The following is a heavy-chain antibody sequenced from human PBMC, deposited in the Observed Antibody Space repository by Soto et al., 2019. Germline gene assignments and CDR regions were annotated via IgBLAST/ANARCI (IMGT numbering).Heavy chain of an antibody. J-gene: IGHJ4*02. V-gene: IGHV1-18*04. CDR1: GYTFTSYG. Sequence: ASVKVSCKASGYTFTSYGISWVRQAPGQGLEWMGWISAYNGNTNYAQKLQGRVTMTTGTSTSTAYMELRSLRSDDTAVYYCARESSGSSPDHFDYWGQGTLVTVSS. D-gene: IGHD1-26*01. CDR2: ISAYNGNT. CDR3: ARESSGSSPDHFDY.